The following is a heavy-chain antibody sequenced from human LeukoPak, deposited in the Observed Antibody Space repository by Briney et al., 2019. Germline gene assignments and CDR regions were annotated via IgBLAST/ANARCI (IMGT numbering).Heavy chain of an antibody. CDR2: INPNSGGT. Sequence: GASVKVSCKASGYTFTGYYMHCVRQAPGQGLEWMGWINPNSGGTKYAQKFQGRVTMTRDTSITTAYMELTSLEFDDTAVYYCARTRLTGDPYEAFDIWGHGTMVTVSS. V-gene: IGHV1-2*02. D-gene: IGHD7-27*01. J-gene: IGHJ3*02. CDR1: GYTFTGYY. CDR3: ARTRLTGDPYEAFDI.